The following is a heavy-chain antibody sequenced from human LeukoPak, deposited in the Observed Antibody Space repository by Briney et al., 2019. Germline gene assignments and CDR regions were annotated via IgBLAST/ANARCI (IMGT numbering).Heavy chain of an antibody. CDR2: IYYSGST. CDR3: ARTLTYSSSWIPDY. D-gene: IGHD6-13*01. Sequence: SETLSLTCTVSGGSISSYYWSWIRQPPGKGLEWIGYIYYSGSTNYNPSLKSRVTISVDTSKNQLSLKLSSVTAADTAVYYCARTLTYSSSWIPDYWGQGTLVTVSS. J-gene: IGHJ4*02. V-gene: IGHV4-59*08. CDR1: GGSISSYY.